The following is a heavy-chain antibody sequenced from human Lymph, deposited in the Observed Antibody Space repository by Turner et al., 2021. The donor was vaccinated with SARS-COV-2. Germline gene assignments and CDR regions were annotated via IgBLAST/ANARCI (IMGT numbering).Heavy chain of an antibody. CDR1: GFTFSSYG. J-gene: IGHJ6*02. CDR3: AKVRSIFGVVIGGMDV. D-gene: IGHD3-3*01. CDR2: ISYDGSNK. Sequence: QVQLVESGGGVVQPGRSLGLSCAASGFTFSSYGMHWVRQAPGKGLEWGAVISYDGSNKYYADSVKGRFTISRDNTKKTLYLQMNSLRAEDTAVYYCAKVRSIFGVVIGGMDVWGQGTTVTVSS. V-gene: IGHV3-30*18.